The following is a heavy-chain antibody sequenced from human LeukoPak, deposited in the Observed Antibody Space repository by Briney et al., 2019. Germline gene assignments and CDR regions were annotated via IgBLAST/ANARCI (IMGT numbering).Heavy chain of an antibody. D-gene: IGHD3-10*01. CDR1: GYTFSNYA. V-gene: IGHV3-23*01. CDR2: ISDIGGST. J-gene: IGHJ6*02. CDR3: AKVPYSDYGSGRPPFMDV. Sequence: GGSLRLSCAASGYTFSNYAMSWVREAPGKGLEWVSTISDIGGSTYYADSLKGRVTISRDNSKNTLYLQMSSLRAEDTAIHYCAKVPYSDYGSGRPPFMDVWGQGTTVAVSS.